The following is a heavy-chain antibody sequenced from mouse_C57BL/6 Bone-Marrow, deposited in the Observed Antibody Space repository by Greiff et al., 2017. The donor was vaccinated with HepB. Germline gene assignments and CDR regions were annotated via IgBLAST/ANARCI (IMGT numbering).Heavy chain of an antibody. V-gene: IGHV5-15*01. CDR1: GFTFSDYG. J-gene: IGHJ1*03. Sequence: EVKLMESGGGLVQPGGSLKLSCAASGFTFSDYGMAWVRQAPRKGPEWLAFISNLAYSIYYADTVTGRFTISRENAKNTLYLEMSSLRSEDTAMYYCARHPAGYFDVWGTGTTVTVSS. CDR2: ISNLAYSI. CDR3: ARHPAGYFDV.